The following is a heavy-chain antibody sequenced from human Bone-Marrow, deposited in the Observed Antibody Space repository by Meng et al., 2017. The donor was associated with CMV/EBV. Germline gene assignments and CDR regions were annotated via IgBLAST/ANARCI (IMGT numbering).Heavy chain of an antibody. CDR2: ISGSGGST. D-gene: IGHD2-2*01. Sequence: GGSLRLSCAASGFTFSSYAMSWVRQAPGKGLEWVSAISGSGGSTYYADSVKGRFTISRDNSKNTLYLQMNSLRAEDTAVYYCVKALLASTSFNYCGQGTLVTVSS. J-gene: IGHJ4*02. CDR1: GFTFSSYA. CDR3: VKALLASTSFNY. V-gene: IGHV3-23*01.